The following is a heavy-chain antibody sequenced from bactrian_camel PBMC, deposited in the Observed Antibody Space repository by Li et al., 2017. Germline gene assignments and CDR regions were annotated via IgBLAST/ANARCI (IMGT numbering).Heavy chain of an antibody. V-gene: IGHV3S6*01. CDR3: NLGTRVGFVFRY. Sequence: VQLVESGGGLVQPGGSLRLSCAASGFTFGSNFMTWVRQAPGKGLEWVSRIYRNGTSTYYSDSVKGRFTASRDNARNTAYLQMNSLKFEDTALYYCNLGTRVGFVFRYWGQGTQDTVS. D-gene: IGHD3*01. CDR1: GFTFGSNF. CDR2: IYRNGTST. J-gene: IGHJ4*01.